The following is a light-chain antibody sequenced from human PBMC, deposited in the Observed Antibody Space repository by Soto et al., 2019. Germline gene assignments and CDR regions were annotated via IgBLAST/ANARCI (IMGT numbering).Light chain of an antibody. V-gene: IGLV2-14*01. CDR3: SSYTSSSTL. CDR2: AVT. J-gene: IGLJ1*01. CDR1: SSDVGGYNY. Sequence: QSVLTQPASVSGSPGQSITISCTGTSSDVGGYNYVSWYQQHPGKAPKLMIYAVTDRPSGVSSRFSGSKSAITASLTISGLQAEDEADYYCSSYTSSSTLFGTGTKLTVL.